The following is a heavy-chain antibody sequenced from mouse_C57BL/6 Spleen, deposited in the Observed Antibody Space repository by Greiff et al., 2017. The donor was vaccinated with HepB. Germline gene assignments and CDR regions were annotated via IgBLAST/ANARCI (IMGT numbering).Heavy chain of an antibody. CDR1: GYTFTDYY. D-gene: IGHD1-1*01. J-gene: IGHJ1*03. V-gene: IGHV1-19*01. Sequence: EVQLQQSGPVLVKPGASVKMSCKASGYTFTDYYMNWVKQSHGKSLEWIGVINPYNGGTSYNQKFKGKATLTVDKSSSTAYMELNSLTSEDSAVYYCARKGYGSSYDWYFDVWGTGTTVTVSS. CDR2: INPYNGGT. CDR3: ARKGYGSSYDWYFDV.